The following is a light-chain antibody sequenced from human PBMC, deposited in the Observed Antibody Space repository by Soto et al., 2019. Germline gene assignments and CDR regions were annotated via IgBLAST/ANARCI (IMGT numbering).Light chain of an antibody. CDR1: SSDVGGYNH. Sequence: QSALTQPASVSGSPGQSITISCTGTSSDVGGYNHVSWYQHSPGKAPKLILFAVSDRPSGVSHRFSGSKSGNTASLTISGLQAEDEANYYCSSYTSLSTVVFGGGPKLTVL. CDR2: AVS. CDR3: SSYTSLSTVV. V-gene: IGLV2-14*01. J-gene: IGLJ2*01.